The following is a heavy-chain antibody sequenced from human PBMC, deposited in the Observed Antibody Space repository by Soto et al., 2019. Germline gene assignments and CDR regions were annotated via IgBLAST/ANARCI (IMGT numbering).Heavy chain of an antibody. J-gene: IGHJ4*02. CDR3: AREDYGEYYFDY. Sequence: QVQLVESGGGVVQPGGSLRLSCAASGFTFNIYAMHWVRQAPGKGLEWVAVISYDGSGKFYAASVKGRFTISRDNSKNTLYLQMNSLRADDTAVYDCAREDYGEYYFDYWGQGTLVTV. D-gene: IGHD4-17*01. CDR1: GFTFNIYA. CDR2: ISYDGSGK. V-gene: IGHV3-30-3*01.